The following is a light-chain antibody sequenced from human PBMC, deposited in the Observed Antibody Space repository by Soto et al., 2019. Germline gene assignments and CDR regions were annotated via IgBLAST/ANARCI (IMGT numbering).Light chain of an antibody. CDR2: EVT. V-gene: IGLV2-8*01. CDR3: SSYAGSNNFV. Sequence: QSVLTQPPSAPGFPGQSVTISCTGTSSDVGYYDYVSWYQQHPGKAPKLVIYEVTKRPSGVPDRVSASKSGNTASLTVSGLRAEDEADYYCSSYAGSNNFVFGSGTKVTVL. J-gene: IGLJ1*01. CDR1: SSDVGYYDY.